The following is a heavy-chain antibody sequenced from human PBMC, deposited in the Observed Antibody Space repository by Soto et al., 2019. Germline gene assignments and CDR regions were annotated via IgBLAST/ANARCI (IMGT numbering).Heavy chain of an antibody. J-gene: IGHJ4*02. V-gene: IGHV1-8*01. CDR2: MNPDSGNT. CDR3: ARSVGGSNVNFDY. Sequence: QVQLVQSGAEVRTPGASVKVSCKASGYTFTSYDINGVRQATGQGPEWMGWMNPDSGNTGYVQKFQGRVTMTRNTARSTDYMELSSLRSEDTAVYSCARSVGGSNVNFDYWGRGTLVTVSS. CDR1: GYTFTSYD. D-gene: IGHD3-10*01.